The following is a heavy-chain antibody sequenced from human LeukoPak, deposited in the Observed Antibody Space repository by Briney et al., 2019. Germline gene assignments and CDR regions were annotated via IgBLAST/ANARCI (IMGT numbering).Heavy chain of an antibody. D-gene: IGHD2/OR15-2a*01. Sequence: GGSLRLSCAASGFILSSYWMSWVRQAPGKGLEWVANIKQDGTEKFYADSVKGRFTISRDNAKNSLHLQMNSLRAEDTAVYYCAKDNVFYGLHDYWGQGTLVTVSS. V-gene: IGHV3-7*03. J-gene: IGHJ4*02. CDR1: GFILSSYW. CDR3: AKDNVFYGLHDY. CDR2: IKQDGTEK.